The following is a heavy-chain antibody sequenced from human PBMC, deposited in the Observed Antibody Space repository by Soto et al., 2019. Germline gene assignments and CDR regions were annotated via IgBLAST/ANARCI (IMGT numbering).Heavy chain of an antibody. Sequence: LSLTCTVSGGSISSSSYYWGWIRPPPGKGLEWMGSIYYSGRTYYNPSLKSRDTISVDTSNNQFSLQLGSVTAADTAVYYCARRRYCSSTSCYSWFDPWGHGTLVTVSS. J-gene: IGHJ5*02. V-gene: IGHV4-39*01. CDR2: IYYSGRT. CDR1: GGSISSSSYY. CDR3: ARRRYCSSTSCYSWFDP. D-gene: IGHD2-2*02.